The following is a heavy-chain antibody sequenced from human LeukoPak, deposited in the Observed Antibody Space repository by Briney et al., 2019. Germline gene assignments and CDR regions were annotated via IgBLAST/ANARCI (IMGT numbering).Heavy chain of an antibody. D-gene: IGHD3-10*01. V-gene: IGHV4-59*01. J-gene: IGHJ4*02. CDR2: IYYSGST. CDR3: ASRASSYGPFDY. CDR1: GGSISSYY. Sequence: PSETLSLTCTVSGGSISSYYWSWIRQPPGKGLEWVGYIYYSGSTNYNPSLKSRVTISVDTSKNQFSLKLSSVTAADTAVYYCASRASSYGPFDYWGQGTLVTVSS.